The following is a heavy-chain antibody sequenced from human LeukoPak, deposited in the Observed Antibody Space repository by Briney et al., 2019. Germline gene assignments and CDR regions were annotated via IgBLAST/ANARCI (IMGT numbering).Heavy chain of an antibody. D-gene: IGHD3-3*01. CDR3: ARGKPGITIFGVVRRGYFDY. V-gene: IGHV1-8*02. J-gene: IGHJ4*02. CDR1: GYTFTGYY. CDR2: MNPNSGNT. Sequence: ASVKVSCKASGYTFTGYYMHWVRQAPGQGLEWMGWMNPNSGNTGYAQKFQGRVTMTRNTSISTAYMELSSLRSEDTAVYYCARGKPGITIFGVVRRGYFDYWGQGTLVTVSS.